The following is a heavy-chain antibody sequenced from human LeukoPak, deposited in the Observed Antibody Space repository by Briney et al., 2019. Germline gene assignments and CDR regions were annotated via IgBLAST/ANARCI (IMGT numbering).Heavy chain of an antibody. CDR3: ARGGPNYGDYVNYYYYGMDV. CDR2: IYYSGST. J-gene: IGHJ6*02. V-gene: IGHV4-59*01. D-gene: IGHD4-17*01. Sequence: PSETLSLTCTDSGGSISSYYWSWIRQPPGKGLEWIGYIYYSGSTNYNPSLKSRVTISVDTSKNQFSLKLSSVTAADTAVYYCARGGPNYGDYVNYYYYGMDVWGQGTTVTVSS. CDR1: GGSISSYY.